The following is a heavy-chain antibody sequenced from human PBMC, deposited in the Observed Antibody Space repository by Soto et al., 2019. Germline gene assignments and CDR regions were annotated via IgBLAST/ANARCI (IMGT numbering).Heavy chain of an antibody. CDR3: ARAPTDGFWSVKYYYGMDV. Sequence: PSETLSLTCAVSGGSISSSNWWSWVRQPPGKGLEWIGEIYHSGSTNYNPSLKSRVTISVDKSKNQFSLKLSSVTAADTAVYYCARAPTDGFWSVKYYYGMDVWGQGTTVTVSS. V-gene: IGHV4-4*02. J-gene: IGHJ6*02. CDR2: IYHSGST. D-gene: IGHD3-3*01. CDR1: GGSISSSNW.